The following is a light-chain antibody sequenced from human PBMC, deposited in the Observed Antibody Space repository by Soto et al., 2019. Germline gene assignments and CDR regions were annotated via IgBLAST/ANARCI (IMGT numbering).Light chain of an antibody. J-gene: IGLJ2*01. V-gene: IGLV2-11*01. CDR1: SSDVGRYNY. Sequence: QSVLTQPRSVSGSPGQSVTISCTGTSSDVGRYNYVSWYQQHPGKAPKLMIYDVNNRPSGVPDRLSGSKSGNTASLTISGLQPEDEADYYCCSYAGRGLEFGGGTKVTVL. CDR2: DVN. CDR3: CSYAGRGLE.